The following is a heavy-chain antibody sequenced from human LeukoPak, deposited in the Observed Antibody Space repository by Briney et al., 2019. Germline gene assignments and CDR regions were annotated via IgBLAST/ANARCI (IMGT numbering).Heavy chain of an antibody. CDR1: GYSFSSRW. J-gene: IGHJ4*02. V-gene: IGHV5-51*01. CDR3: AKDYGGTSELYYFAS. CDR2: IYPGDSDT. D-gene: IGHD4-23*01. Sequence: GESLKISCKGSGYSFSSRWIGWVRQMPGKGLEWMGVIYPGDSDTKHSPSFQGQFTISADKSISTAYQQWSSLKASDTAMYYCAKDYGGTSELYYFASWGQGPRVTVSS.